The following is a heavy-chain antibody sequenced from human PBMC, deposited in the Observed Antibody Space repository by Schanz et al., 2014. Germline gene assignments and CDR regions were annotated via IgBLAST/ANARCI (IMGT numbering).Heavy chain of an antibody. J-gene: IGHJ6*02. CDR3: ARGPSQGYSYGHNIGAYYYGMDV. V-gene: IGHV1-18*01. Sequence: QVQLVQSGAEVKKPGASVKVSCKASGYTFTSYGINWVRQAPGQGLEWMGWISAYNGNTNYAQKFQGWVTMTRDTSTSTASMELSSLRSEDTAVYYCARGPSQGYSYGHNIGAYYYGMDVWGQGTTVTVSS. CDR2: ISAYNGNT. D-gene: IGHD5-18*01. CDR1: GYTFTSYG.